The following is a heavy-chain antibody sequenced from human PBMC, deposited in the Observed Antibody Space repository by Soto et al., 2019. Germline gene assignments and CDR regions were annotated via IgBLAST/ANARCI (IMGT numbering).Heavy chain of an antibody. Sequence: QITLKESGPTLVKPTQTLTLTCTFSGFSLSSTRMAVGWIRQPPGKTVEWLELIYWDDDKRYSPFLKSRLTLTKDTTNTEVVLTMSIMDPVETARYYCAQIVVAGLGYYFDYWGQGTLVTVSS. V-gene: IGHV2-5*02. J-gene: IGHJ4*02. CDR3: AQIVVAGLGYYFDY. CDR1: GFSLSSTRMA. D-gene: IGHD6-19*01. CDR2: IYWDDDK.